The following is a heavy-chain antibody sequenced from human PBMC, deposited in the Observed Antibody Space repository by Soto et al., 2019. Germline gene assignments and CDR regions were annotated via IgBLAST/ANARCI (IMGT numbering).Heavy chain of an antibody. CDR1: GFTFTSSA. V-gene: IGHV1-58*01. J-gene: IGHJ6*02. CDR2: IVVGSGNT. D-gene: IGHD3-3*01. Sequence: GASVKVSCKASGFTFTSSAVQWVRQARGQRLEWIGWIVVGSGNTNYAQKFQERVTITRDMSTSTAYMELSSLRSEDTAVYYCAAEVPNLEWLLEDYYYGMDVWGQGTTVTVSS. CDR3: AAEVPNLEWLLEDYYYGMDV.